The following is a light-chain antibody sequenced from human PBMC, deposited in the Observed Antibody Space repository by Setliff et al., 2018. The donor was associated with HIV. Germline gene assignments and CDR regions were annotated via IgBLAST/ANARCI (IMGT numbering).Light chain of an antibody. CDR3: AAWDDSLNAYV. V-gene: IGLV1-44*01. J-gene: IGLJ1*01. Sequence: QPVLTQPPSASGTPGQRVTISCSGSFSNIGRNTINWYQQLPGTAPRLLIYGNFQRPSGVPDRFSGSKSGTSASLAISGLQSEDESDYFCAAWDDSLNAYVFGTGTKVTVL. CDR1: FSNIGRNT. CDR2: GNF.